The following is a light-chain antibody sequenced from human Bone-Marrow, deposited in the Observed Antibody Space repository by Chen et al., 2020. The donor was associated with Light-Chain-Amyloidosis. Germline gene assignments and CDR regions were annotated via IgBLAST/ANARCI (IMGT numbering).Light chain of an antibody. Sequence: DIVMTQSQDSRAVSLGERATINGKSSQSVLYSSKNKNYLAWYQQKPGPPPKLFMYWASTRESGVPDRFSGSGSGTDVTLTISSLQAADVAVYYCQQDYSNPLTFCGGTKVEIK. J-gene: IGKJ4*01. CDR2: WAS. CDR3: QQDYSNPLT. CDR1: QSVLYSSKNKNY. V-gene: IGKV4-1*01.